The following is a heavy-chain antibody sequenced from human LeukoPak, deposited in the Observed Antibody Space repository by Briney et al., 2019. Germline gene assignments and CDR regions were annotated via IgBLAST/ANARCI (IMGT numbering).Heavy chain of an antibody. CDR3: AGYGGDWYPES. Sequence: SETLSLTCTVSGGSISSSSYYWGWIRQPPGKGLEWIGSIYYSGSTYYNPSLEKRLRISVDRTKQQFYLTLTSVTAADTAVYYCAGYGGDWYPESWGQGTLVTISS. J-gene: IGHJ4*02. D-gene: IGHD6-19*01. CDR2: IYYSGST. V-gene: IGHV4-39*07. CDR1: GGSISSSSYY.